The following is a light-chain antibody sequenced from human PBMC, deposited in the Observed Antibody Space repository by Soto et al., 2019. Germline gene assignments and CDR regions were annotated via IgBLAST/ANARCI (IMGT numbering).Light chain of an antibody. V-gene: IGLV2-14*01. Sequence: QSALTQPASVSGSPGQSITISCTGTSSDVGGYNYVSWYQQHPGKAPKLMIYDVSNRPSGVSNRFSGSKSGNTASLTISGPQAEDEADYYCSSYTSSSTLWVFGGGTKVTVL. J-gene: IGLJ3*02. CDR1: SSDVGGYNY. CDR2: DVS. CDR3: SSYTSSSTLWV.